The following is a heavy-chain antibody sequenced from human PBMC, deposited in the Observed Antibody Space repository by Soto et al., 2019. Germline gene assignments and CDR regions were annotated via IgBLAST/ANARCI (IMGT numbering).Heavy chain of an antibody. D-gene: IGHD5-12*01. J-gene: IGHJ5*01. V-gene: IGHV4-39*01. CDR2: MYYSGST. CDR3: ASLSYPTTITAATFD. Sequence: SETLSLTCSVSGDSISSTSAFWGWIRRPPGKGLEWIGSMYYSGSTYYSPSLKSRVTISVDTSKNQFSLKLNSVTTADTGVYYCASLSYPTTITAATFD. CDR1: GDSISSTSAF.